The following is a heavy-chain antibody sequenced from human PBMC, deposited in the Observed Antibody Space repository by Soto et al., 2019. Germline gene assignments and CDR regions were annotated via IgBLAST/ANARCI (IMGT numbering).Heavy chain of an antibody. Sequence: GGSLRLSCAASGFTFSSYWMHWVRQAPGKGLAWVSGINSDGSSTSYADSVKGRFTISRDNAKNTLYLQMNSLRAEDTAVYYCARDAQQLLVGWFDYWGQGTLVTVSS. CDR1: GFTFSSYW. J-gene: IGHJ4*02. V-gene: IGHV3-74*01. CDR2: INSDGSST. D-gene: IGHD6-13*01. CDR3: ARDAQQLLVGWFDY.